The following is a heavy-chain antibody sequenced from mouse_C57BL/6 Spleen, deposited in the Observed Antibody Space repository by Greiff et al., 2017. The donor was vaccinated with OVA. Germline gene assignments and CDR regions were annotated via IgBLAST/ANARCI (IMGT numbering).Heavy chain of an antibody. CDR1: GYSFTGYY. D-gene: IGHD1-1*01. J-gene: IGHJ2*01. Sequence: EVQLKESGPELVKPGASVKISCKASGYSFTGYYMNWVKQSPEKSLEWIGEINPSTGGTTYNQKFKAKATLTVDKSSSTAYMQLKSLTSEDSAVYYCARDYYGSRSYYFDYWGQGTTLTVSS. CDR2: INPSTGGT. CDR3: ARDYYGSRSYYFDY. V-gene: IGHV1-42*01.